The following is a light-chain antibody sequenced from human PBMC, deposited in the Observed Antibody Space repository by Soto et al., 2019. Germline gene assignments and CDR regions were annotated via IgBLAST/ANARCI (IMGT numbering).Light chain of an antibody. J-gene: IGKJ2*01. V-gene: IGKV1-5*01. CDR3: QQYNSYRGYT. CDR2: DAS. CDR1: QSISSW. Sequence: DIQMTQSPSTLSASVGDRVTITCRASQSISSWLAWYQQKPGKAPKLLIYDASSLESGVPSRFSGSGSGTEFTLTISSLQPDDFATYYCQQYNSYRGYTFGQGTKVDIK.